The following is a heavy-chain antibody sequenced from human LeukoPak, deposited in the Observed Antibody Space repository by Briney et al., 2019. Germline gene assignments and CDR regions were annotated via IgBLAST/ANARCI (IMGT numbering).Heavy chain of an antibody. Sequence: GGSLRLSCAASGFTFSSYSMNWVRQAPGKGLEWVSSISSSSSNIYYADSVKCRFTISRDNAKNSLYLQMNSLRAEDTAVYYCARDVRYGDYLGAFDIWGQGTMVTVSS. CDR3: ARDVRYGDYLGAFDI. D-gene: IGHD4-17*01. CDR1: GFTFSSYS. V-gene: IGHV3-21*01. J-gene: IGHJ3*02. CDR2: ISSSSSNI.